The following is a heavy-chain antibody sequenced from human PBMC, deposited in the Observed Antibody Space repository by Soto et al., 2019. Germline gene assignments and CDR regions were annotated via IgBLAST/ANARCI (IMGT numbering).Heavy chain of an antibody. Sequence: GGSLRLSCAASGFNFGVFGMHWVRQAPGKGLEWLSVLSYEGSEEYYADSVRGRFTISRDNSKNTLFLQMDSLRVDDTGVYYCALTRRSSLLEVAGPGFEYWGQGTLVTVSS. CDR2: LSYEGSEE. CDR3: ALTRRSSLLEVAGPGFEY. D-gene: IGHD6-19*01. V-gene: IGHV3-30*03. CDR1: GFNFGVFG. J-gene: IGHJ4*02.